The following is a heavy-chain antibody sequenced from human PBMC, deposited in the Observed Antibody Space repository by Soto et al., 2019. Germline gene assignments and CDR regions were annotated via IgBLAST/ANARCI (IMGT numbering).Heavy chain of an antibody. CDR2: INPILGTA. J-gene: IGHJ4*02. CDR3: ARGGVAVVATSAFDS. Sequence: QVQLVQSGAEVKKPGSSVKVSCKASGVTNSNSAISWVRQAPGQGLEWMGGINPILGTADYGHKFQGRVTITADESTITVYMQLGSLRFEDTALYYCARGGVAVVATSAFDSWGQGTLVTVSS. V-gene: IGHV1-69*01. D-gene: IGHD5-12*01. CDR1: GVTNSNSA.